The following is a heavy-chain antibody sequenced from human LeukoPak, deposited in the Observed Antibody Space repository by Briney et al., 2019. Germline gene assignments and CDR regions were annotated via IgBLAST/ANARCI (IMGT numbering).Heavy chain of an antibody. Sequence: PSETLSLTCAVYGGSFSGYYWSWVRQPPGKGLEWIGEINHSGSTNYNPSFKSRVTISVDTSKNQFSLKLSSVTAADTAVCYCTRGYGFDYWGQGTLVTVSS. CDR3: TRGYGFDY. V-gene: IGHV4-34*01. CDR1: GGSFSGYY. CDR2: INHSGST. D-gene: IGHD5-18*01. J-gene: IGHJ4*02.